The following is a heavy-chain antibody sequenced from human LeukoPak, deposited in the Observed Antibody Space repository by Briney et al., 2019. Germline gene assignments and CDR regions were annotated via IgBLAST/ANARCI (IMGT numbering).Heavy chain of an antibody. CDR1: GFTFTRNS. CDR3: ASEKPDFDY. J-gene: IGHJ4*02. V-gene: IGHV3-21*01. Sequence: GGSLRLSCAASGFTFTRNSMNWVRQAPGKGLEWVSSISSASSYIYYADSVKGRFTISRDNAKNSLYLQMNSLRAEDTAVYYCASEKPDFDYWGQGTLVTVSS. CDR2: ISSASSYI.